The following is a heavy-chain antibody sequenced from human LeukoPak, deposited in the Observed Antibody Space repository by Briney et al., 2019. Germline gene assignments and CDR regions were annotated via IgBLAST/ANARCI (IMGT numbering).Heavy chain of an antibody. V-gene: IGHV1-2*02. CDR2: INPNSGGT. D-gene: IGHD6-13*01. J-gene: IGHJ4*02. CDR1: GYTFTDYY. CDR3: ARGGYRSSWTNFDY. Sequence: GASVKVSCKASGYTFTDYYMHWVRQAPGQGLEWMGWINPNSGGTNYAQKFQGRVTMTGDTSITTAYMELTRLRSDDTAVYFCARGGYRSSWTNFDYWGQGTLVTVSS.